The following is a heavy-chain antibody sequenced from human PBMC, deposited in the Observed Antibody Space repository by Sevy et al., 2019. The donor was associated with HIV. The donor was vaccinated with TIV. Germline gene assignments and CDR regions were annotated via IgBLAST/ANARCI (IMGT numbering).Heavy chain of an antibody. V-gene: IGHV1-18*01. CDR2: TSPYTGNT. CDR1: GYTFNIYG. Sequence: ASVKVSCKATGYTFNIYGISWVRQAPGQGLEWMGWTSPYTGNTNYAQKLQGRVTMTTDTSTSTAYMDLRSLRSDDTAVYYCARDRQEGYFDYWGQGTLVTVSS. J-gene: IGHJ4*02. CDR3: ARDRQEGYFDY.